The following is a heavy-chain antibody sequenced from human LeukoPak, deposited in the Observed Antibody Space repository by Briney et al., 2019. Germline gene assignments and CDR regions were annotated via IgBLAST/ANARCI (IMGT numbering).Heavy chain of an antibody. D-gene: IGHD2/OR15-2a*01. V-gene: IGHV4-34*01. J-gene: IGHJ5*02. CDR2: INHSGST. CDR3: ARGSRSSSTLTYNWFDP. Sequence: SETLSLTCAVYGGSFSGYYWSWIRQPPGKGLEWIGEINHSGSTNYNPSLKSRVTISVDTSKNQFSLKLSSVTAADTAVYYCARGSRSSSTLTYNWFDPWGQGTLVTVSS. CDR1: GGSFSGYY.